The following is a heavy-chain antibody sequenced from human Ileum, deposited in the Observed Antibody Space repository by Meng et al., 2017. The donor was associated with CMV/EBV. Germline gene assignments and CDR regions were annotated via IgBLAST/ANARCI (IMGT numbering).Heavy chain of an antibody. CDR1: GYSFTSYW. CDR3: ARYSGSQGWFDP. V-gene: IGHV5-51*01. D-gene: IGHD1-26*01. Sequence: KVSCKGSGYSFTSYWIGWVRQMPGKGLEWMGVMYPGDSDTRYSPSFQGQVTISADKSISTAYLQWSSLKASDTAMYYCARYSGSQGWFDPWGQGTLVTVSS. J-gene: IGHJ5*02. CDR2: MYPGDSDT.